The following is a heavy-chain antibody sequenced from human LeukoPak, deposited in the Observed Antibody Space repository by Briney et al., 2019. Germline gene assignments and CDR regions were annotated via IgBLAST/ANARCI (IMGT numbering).Heavy chain of an antibody. CDR3: ARASLVAGTD. V-gene: IGHV3-48*04. CDR1: GFTFSSYS. J-gene: IGHJ4*02. D-gene: IGHD6-19*01. CDR2: ISSSSSTI. Sequence: GGSLRLSCAASGFTFSSYSMNWVRQAPGKGLEWVSYISSSSSTIYYADSVKGRFTISRDNAKNSLYLQMNSLRAEDTAVYYCARASLVAGTDWGQGTLVTVSS.